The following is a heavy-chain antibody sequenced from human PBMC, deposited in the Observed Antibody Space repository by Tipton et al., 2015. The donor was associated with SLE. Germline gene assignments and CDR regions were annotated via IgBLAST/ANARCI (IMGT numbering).Heavy chain of an antibody. V-gene: IGHV4-39*07. J-gene: IGHJ4*02. CDR3: ARGGASTYYYDSSGYYSFDY. CDR2: IYYSGST. CDR1: GGSISSSSYY. Sequence: TLSLTCTVSGGSISSSSYYWGWIRQPPGKGLEWIGSIYYSGSTYYNPSLKSRVTISVDTSKNQFSLKLSSVTAADTAVYYCARGGASTYYYDSSGYYSFDYWGQGTLVTVSS. D-gene: IGHD3-22*01.